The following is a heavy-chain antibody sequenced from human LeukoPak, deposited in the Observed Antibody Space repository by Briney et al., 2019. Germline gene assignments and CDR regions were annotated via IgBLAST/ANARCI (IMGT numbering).Heavy chain of an antibody. CDR3: AKVTTRDDYFDY. J-gene: IGHJ4*02. D-gene: IGHD4-17*01. CDR1: GFTFSSYS. CDR2: ISSSSSYI. Sequence: GGSLRLSCAASGFTFSSYSMNWVRQAPGKGLEWVSSISSSSSYIYYADSVKGRFTISRDNAKNSLYLQMNSLRAGDTALYYCAKVTTRDDYFDYWGQGTLVTVSS. V-gene: IGHV3-21*04.